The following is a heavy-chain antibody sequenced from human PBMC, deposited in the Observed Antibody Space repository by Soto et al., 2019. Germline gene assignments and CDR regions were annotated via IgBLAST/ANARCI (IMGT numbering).Heavy chain of an antibody. V-gene: IGHV1-18*04. CDR3: AIYQLELFRFDY. CDR1: DFSCTSHG. CDR2: ISLYNGNT. Sequence: ASVKLSFKAYDFSCTSHGTSWLRQAPGQGLEWMGWISLYNGNTNYPQQFQGRVTMTTDTSTSTAYMELRSLRSDDTAMYFCAIYQLELFRFDYWGQGTLVTVSS. J-gene: IGHJ4*02. D-gene: IGHD2-2*01.